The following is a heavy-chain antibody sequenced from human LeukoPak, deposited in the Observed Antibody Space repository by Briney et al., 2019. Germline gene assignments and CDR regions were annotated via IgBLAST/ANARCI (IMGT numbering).Heavy chain of an antibody. V-gene: IGHV3-21*01. Sequence: LLSSISSTTIYIYYADSVKGRFTISREKGKNSLYLKMNSLRAEDTAVYYCARDYDDREGYWGQGTLVTVSS. CDR3: ARDYDDREGY. J-gene: IGHJ4*02. D-gene: IGHD3-3*01. CDR2: ISSTTIYI.